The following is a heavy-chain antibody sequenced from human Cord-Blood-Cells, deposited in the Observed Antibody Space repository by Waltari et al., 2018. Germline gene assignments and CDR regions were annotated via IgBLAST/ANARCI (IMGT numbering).Heavy chain of an antibody. Sequence: EVQLVESGGGFVQPGGSLRLSCAGSGFTFSSSGLSWVRQAPGKGLEWVANIKQDGSEKYYVDSVKGRFTISRDNAKNSLYLQMNSLRAEDTAVYYCARGEATGDYWGQGTLVTVSS. CDR1: GFTFSSSG. V-gene: IGHV3-7*01. CDR2: IKQDGSEK. D-gene: IGHD1-1*01. CDR3: ARGEATGDY. J-gene: IGHJ4*02.